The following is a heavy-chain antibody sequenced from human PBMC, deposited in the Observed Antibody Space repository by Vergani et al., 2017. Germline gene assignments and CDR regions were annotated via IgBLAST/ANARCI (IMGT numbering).Heavy chain of an antibody. CDR1: GGTFSSYA. D-gene: IGHD5-24*01. CDR2: IIPIFGTA. CDR3: ARSPEMATNYYYYFGMDV. Sequence: QVQLVQSGAEVKKPGSSVKVSCKASGGTFSSYAISWVRQAPGQGLEWMGRIIPIFGTANYAQKFQGRVTITADESTSTAYMELSSLRSEDTAVYYCARSPEMATNYYYYFGMDVWGQGTTVTVSS. V-gene: IGHV1-69*13. J-gene: IGHJ6*02.